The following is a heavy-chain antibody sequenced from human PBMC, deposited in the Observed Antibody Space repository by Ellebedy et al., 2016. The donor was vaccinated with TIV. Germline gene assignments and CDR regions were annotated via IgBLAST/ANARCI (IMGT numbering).Heavy chain of an antibody. CDR1: GFSFRDTL. V-gene: IGHV3-15*01. Sequence: GESLKISCAASGFSFRDTLMNWGRQARGKGLGWGGRVKNKAEGGATDDAAPVKGRITIFRDDSTNTVYLQMNSLKTEDTAIYFCTSRVVTTNDYWGQGSLVTVSS. CDR3: TSRVVTTNDY. CDR2: VKNKAEGGAT. D-gene: IGHD2-21*02. J-gene: IGHJ4*02.